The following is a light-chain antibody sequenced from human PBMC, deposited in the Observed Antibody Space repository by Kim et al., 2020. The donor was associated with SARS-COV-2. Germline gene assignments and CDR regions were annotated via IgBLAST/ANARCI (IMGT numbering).Light chain of an antibody. CDR3: QRYDNFTT. V-gene: IGKV1-33*01. CDR2: DAS. Sequence: DIQMTQSPSSLSASVGDRVTITCQASQDISDHLKWYQQKPGKAPKVLIYDASKLETGVPSRFTGGGSGTHFTFTITSLQPEDLATYYCQRYDNFTTFGPGTKVDIK. CDR1: QDISDH. J-gene: IGKJ3*01.